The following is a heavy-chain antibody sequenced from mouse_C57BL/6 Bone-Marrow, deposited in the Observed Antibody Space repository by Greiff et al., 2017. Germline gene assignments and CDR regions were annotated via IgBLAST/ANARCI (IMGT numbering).Heavy chain of an antibody. CDR1: GYAFSSSW. V-gene: IGHV1-82*01. J-gene: IGHJ2*01. D-gene: IGHD2-10*02. CDR3: ARGGGMDY. Sequence: VQLQQSGPELVKPGASVKISCKASGYAFSSSWMNWVKQRPGKGLEWIGRIYPGDGDTNYNGKFKGKATVTADKSSSTAYMQLSSLTSEDSAVYFCARGGGMDYWGKGTTLTVSS. CDR2: IYPGDGDT.